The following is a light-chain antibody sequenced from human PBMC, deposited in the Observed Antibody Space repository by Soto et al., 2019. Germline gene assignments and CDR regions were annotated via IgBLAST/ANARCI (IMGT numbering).Light chain of an antibody. J-gene: IGLJ3*02. CDR3: TSYTTSTDVM. Sequence: QSALTQPASVSGSPGQSITISCTGTSSDIGTYNYVSWYQHHPGKVPKLMIFEVTQRPSGVSSRFSGSKTGNAASLTISGLRTEDEADYYCTSYTTSTDVMFGGGTKVTVL. CDR1: SSDIGTYNY. V-gene: IGLV2-14*01. CDR2: EVT.